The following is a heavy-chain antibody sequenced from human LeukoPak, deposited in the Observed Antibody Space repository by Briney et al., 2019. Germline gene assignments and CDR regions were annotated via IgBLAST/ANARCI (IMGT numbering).Heavy chain of an antibody. CDR1: GFTFSGSA. V-gene: IGHV3-73*01. CDR3: TRHGATYGSGSYQSDY. J-gene: IGHJ4*02. Sequence: SGGSLKLACAASGFTFSGSAMHWVRQASGKGREWVGRMRSKANSYATAYAASVKGRFTISRDDSKNTAYLQMNSLKTEDTAVYYCTRHGATYGSGSYQSDYWGQGTLVTVSS. CDR2: MRSKANSYAT. D-gene: IGHD3-10*01.